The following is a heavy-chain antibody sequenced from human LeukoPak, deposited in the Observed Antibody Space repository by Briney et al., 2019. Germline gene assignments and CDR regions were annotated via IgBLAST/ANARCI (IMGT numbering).Heavy chain of an antibody. D-gene: IGHD3-22*01. Sequence: GGSLRLSCVASGFDFSASSFNYIRQAPGKGLEWVSYIRASSSLISYADSVRGRFTISRDDAKKSVFLQMHSLRADDTAVYYCAKPLHYYHSNAAWYFDLWGRGTLVTVSS. V-gene: IGHV3-48*04. CDR2: IRASSSLI. CDR1: GFDFSASS. CDR3: AKPLHYYHSNAAWYFDL. J-gene: IGHJ2*01.